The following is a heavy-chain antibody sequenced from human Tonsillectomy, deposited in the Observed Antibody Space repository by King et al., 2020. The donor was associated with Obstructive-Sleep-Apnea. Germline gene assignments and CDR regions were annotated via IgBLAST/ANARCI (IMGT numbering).Heavy chain of an antibody. CDR2: ITNTGTTR. Sequence: QLQLVESGGGLVTPGGSLRLSCSASVFIFSDYYMTWVRQAPGKGLEWLAYITNTGTTRYYADSVRGRITLSRDNAKNSVYVEMNSLRPDDTAVYYCARGGRSGSINWFDPWGQGTLVTVSS. CDR1: VFIFSDYY. CDR3: ARGGRSGSINWFDP. D-gene: IGHD6-19*01. V-gene: IGHV3-11*01. J-gene: IGHJ5*02.